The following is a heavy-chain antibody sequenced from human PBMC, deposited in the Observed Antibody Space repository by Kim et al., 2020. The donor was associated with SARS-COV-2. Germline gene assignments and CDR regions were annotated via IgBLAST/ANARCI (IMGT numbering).Heavy chain of an antibody. D-gene: IGHD6-19*01. V-gene: IGHV4-39*01. Sequence: NPSLKSRVTISVDTSKNQFSLTLSSVTAADTAVFYCARNVVAGTCAFDILGQGTMVTVSS. J-gene: IGHJ3*02. CDR3: ARNVVAGTCAFDI.